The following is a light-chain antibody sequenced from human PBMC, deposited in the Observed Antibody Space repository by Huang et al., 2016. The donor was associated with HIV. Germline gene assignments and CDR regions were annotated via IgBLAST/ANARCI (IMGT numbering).Light chain of an antibody. CDR3: QQYNDWPL. Sequence: EIVMTQSPATLSVSPGERVTLTCRASQSVSSYLGWYQQKPGQAPRLLIYGASTRATGIPARFSGSGSGTEFTLTISSLQSEDFAVYYCQQYNDWPLFGQGTKVEIK. CDR1: QSVSSY. V-gene: IGKV3-15*01. J-gene: IGKJ1*01. CDR2: GAS.